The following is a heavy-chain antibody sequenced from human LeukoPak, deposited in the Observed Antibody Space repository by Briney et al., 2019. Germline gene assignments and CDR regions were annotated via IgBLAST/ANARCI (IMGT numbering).Heavy chain of an antibody. Sequence: GASVKVSCKASGYTFTGYYMHWVRQAPGQGLEWIGWINPNSGGTNYAQKFQGRVTMTRDTSISTAYMELSRLRSDDTAVYYCARDIGIDSSGWYGSGYWGQGTLVTVSS. J-gene: IGHJ4*02. CDR3: ARDIGIDSSGWYGSGY. D-gene: IGHD6-19*01. V-gene: IGHV1-2*02. CDR1: GYTFTGYY. CDR2: INPNSGGT.